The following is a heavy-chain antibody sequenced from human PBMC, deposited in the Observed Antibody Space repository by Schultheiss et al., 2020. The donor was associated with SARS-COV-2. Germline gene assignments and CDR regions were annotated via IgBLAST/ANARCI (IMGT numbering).Heavy chain of an antibody. CDR3: ARGIRWDLLIDF. J-gene: IGHJ4*02. Sequence: GGSLRLSCAASGFTFSSYAMSWVRQAPGKGLEWVSAISGSGGSTYYADSVKGRFTISRDNSKNTLYLQMNSLRAEDTALYYCARGIRWDLLIDFWGQGTLVTVSS. D-gene: IGHD1-26*01. V-gene: IGHV3-23*01. CDR1: GFTFSSYA. CDR2: ISGSGGST.